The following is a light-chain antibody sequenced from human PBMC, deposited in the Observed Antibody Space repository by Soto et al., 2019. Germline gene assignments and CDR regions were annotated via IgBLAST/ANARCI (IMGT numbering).Light chain of an antibody. CDR2: DAS. V-gene: IGKV3-11*01. Sequence: EIVLTQSPATLSLSPGERATLSCRAGQSISDYLAWYQQRPGQAPRRLIFDASNRATGVPDRFSGGGSGTDFTLIISSLEPEDFAVYYCQQRVNWPPTFGGGTKVEI. CDR1: QSISDY. CDR3: QQRVNWPPT. J-gene: IGKJ4*01.